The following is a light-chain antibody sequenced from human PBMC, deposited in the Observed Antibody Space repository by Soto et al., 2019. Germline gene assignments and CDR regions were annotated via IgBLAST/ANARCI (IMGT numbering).Light chain of an antibody. CDR3: QQYYSGRT. CDR2: WAS. J-gene: IGKJ1*01. CDR1: QSVLHRSKRKNY. Sequence: DIVMTQSPDSLAVSLGERTPINCRSSQSVLHRSKRKNYLAWYQQKAGQPPKLLISWASTRESGVPDRLSGSGSGTDFTLTIRSLQAEDLATYYCQQYYSGRTFGQGTKVDIK. V-gene: IGKV4-1*01.